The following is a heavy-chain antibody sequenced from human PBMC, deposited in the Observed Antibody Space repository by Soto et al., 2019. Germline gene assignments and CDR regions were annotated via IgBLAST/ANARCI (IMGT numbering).Heavy chain of an antibody. CDR2: IYYGGGT. D-gene: IGHD3-22*01. J-gene: IGHJ4*02. V-gene: IGHV4-59*01. Sequence: SETLSLTCTVSGGSISSYYWNWIRQPPGKGLEWIGDIYYGGGTNYNPSLKSRVTLSVDTSKNQFSLKLSSVTAADTAVYYCASQYYYDSSGSQTFDYWGQGTQVTVS. CDR3: ASQYYYDSSGSQTFDY. CDR1: GGSISSYY.